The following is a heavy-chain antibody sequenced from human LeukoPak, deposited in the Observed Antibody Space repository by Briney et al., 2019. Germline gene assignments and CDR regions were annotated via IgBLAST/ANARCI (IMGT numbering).Heavy chain of an antibody. V-gene: IGHV1-69*13. J-gene: IGHJ4*02. CDR3: ARDVIGSDSSGSFDY. Sequence: SVKVSCKASGGTFSSYAISWVRQAPGQGLEWMGGIIPIFGTANYAQKFQGRVTITADESTSTAYMELSCLRSEDTAVYYCARDVIGSDSSGSFDYWGQGTLVTVSS. D-gene: IGHD3-22*01. CDR1: GGTFSSYA. CDR2: IIPIFGTA.